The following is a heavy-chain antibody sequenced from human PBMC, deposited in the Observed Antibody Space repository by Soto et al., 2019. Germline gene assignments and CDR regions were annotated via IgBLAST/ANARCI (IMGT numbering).Heavy chain of an antibody. V-gene: IGHV3-66*01. D-gene: IGHD3-22*01. CDR3: AKDRHRSGSPHPFDY. Sequence: EVQLVESGGGLVQPGGSLRLSCAASGFTVSSNYMSWVRQAPGKGLEWVSVIYSGGSAYYADSVKGRFTISRDNSKNTLYLHMNSLRAEDTAVYYCAKDRHRSGSPHPFDYWGQGTLVTVSS. CDR2: IYSGGSA. CDR1: GFTVSSNY. J-gene: IGHJ4*02.